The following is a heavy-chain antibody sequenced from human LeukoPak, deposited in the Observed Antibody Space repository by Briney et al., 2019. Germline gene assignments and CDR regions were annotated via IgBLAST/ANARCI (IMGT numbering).Heavy chain of an antibody. CDR3: ARSYRSPLDP. V-gene: IGHV4-38-2*02. Sequence: SETLSLTCTVSGYSISSGYYWGWIRQPPGKGLEWIGSIYHSGSTYYNPSLKSRVTISVDTSKNQFSLKLSSVTAADTAVYYCARSYRSPLDPWGQGTLVTVSS. J-gene: IGHJ5*02. CDR2: IYHSGST. CDR1: GYSISSGYY.